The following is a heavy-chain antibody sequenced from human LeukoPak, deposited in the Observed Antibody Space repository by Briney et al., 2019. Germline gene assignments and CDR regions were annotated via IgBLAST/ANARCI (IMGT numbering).Heavy chain of an antibody. CDR2: MNPHSGDT. CDR1: GYIFTSYD. Sequence: GASVKVSCKTSGYIFTSYDINWVRQATGQGLEWMGRMNPHSGDTDYAQKFHGRVTITRNMYISTAYMELSSLRPEDTAVYDCARGGFRGLGSSWYNQGWFDPWGQGTLVTVSS. J-gene: IGHJ5*02. D-gene: IGHD6-13*01. V-gene: IGHV1-8*03. CDR3: ARGGFRGLGSSWYNQGWFDP.